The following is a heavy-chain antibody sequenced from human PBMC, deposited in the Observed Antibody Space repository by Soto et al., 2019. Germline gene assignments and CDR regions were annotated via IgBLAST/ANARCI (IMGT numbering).Heavy chain of an antibody. J-gene: IGHJ2*01. V-gene: IGHV3-21*01. CDR2: ISSSSSYI. Sequence: GGSLRLSCAASGFTFSSYSMNWVRQAPGKGLEWVSSISSSSSYIYYADSVKGRFTISRDNAKNSLYLQMNSLRAEDTAVYYCAREPPEKYQLLEKQYFDLWGRGTLVTVSS. CDR1: GFTFSSYS. CDR3: AREPPEKYQLLEKQYFDL. D-gene: IGHD2-2*01.